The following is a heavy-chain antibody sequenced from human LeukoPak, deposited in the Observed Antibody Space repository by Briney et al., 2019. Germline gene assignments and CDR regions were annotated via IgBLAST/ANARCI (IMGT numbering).Heavy chain of an antibody. D-gene: IGHD6-19*01. CDR1: GGSISSSSYY. CDR3: ARTTGYSSGWYGGWFDP. V-gene: IGHV4-39*07. Sequence: SETLSLTCTVAGGSISSSSYYWGWIRQPPGKGLEWIGSIYYSGSTYYNPSLKSRVTISVDTSKNQFSLKLSSVTAADTAVYYCARTTGYSSGWYGGWFDPWGQGTLVTVSS. CDR2: IYYSGST. J-gene: IGHJ5*02.